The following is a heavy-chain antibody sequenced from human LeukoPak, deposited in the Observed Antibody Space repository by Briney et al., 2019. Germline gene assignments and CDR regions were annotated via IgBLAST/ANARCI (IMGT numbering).Heavy chain of an antibody. D-gene: IGHD6-19*01. Sequence: GGSLRLSCAASGLTVSSNYMSWVRQAPGKGLEWVSVIYSDGSTYYADSVKGRFTISRDNSKNTLYLQMNSLRAEDTAVYYCAKSSSGWYGSFDYWGQGTLVTVSS. J-gene: IGHJ4*02. CDR2: IYSDGST. CDR1: GLTVSSNY. V-gene: IGHV3-53*01. CDR3: AKSSSGWYGSFDY.